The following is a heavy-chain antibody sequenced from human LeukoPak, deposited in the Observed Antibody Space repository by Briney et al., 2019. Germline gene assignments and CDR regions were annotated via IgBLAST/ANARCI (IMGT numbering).Heavy chain of an antibody. CDR1: GFTFSSYA. V-gene: IGHV3-23*01. CDR3: AKSGVVSRDYYDSSGYSYFDY. Sequence: GGSLRLSCAASGFTFSSYAMSWVRQAPRKGLEWVSAISGSGGSTYYADSVKGRFTISRDNSKNTLYLQMNSLRAEDTAVYYCAKSGVVSRDYYDSSGYSYFDYWGQGTLVTVSS. D-gene: IGHD3-22*01. J-gene: IGHJ4*02. CDR2: ISGSGGST.